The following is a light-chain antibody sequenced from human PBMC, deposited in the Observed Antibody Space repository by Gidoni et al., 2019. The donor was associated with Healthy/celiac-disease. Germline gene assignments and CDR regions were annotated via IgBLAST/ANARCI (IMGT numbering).Light chain of an antibody. V-gene: IGLV1-44*01. Sequence: QSVLTQPHSASGTPGQRVTISCSGSSSKIGSNTVNWYQQRPGTAPKLLIYSNNQRPSGVPDRFSGSKSGTSASLAISGLQSEDEADYYCAAWDYSLNGVLFGGGTKLTVL. J-gene: IGLJ2*01. CDR1: SSKIGSNT. CDR3: AAWDYSLNGVL. CDR2: SNN.